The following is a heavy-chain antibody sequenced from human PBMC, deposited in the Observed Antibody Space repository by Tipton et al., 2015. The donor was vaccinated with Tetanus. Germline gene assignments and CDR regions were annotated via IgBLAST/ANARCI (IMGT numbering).Heavy chain of an antibody. CDR3: ARDNGPRTTVVTTD. D-gene: IGHD4-23*01. CDR2: INPNSGGT. Sequence: QLVQSGPEVKKPGASVKVSRKASGYTFTGYYMHWVRQAPGQGLEWMGWINPNSGGTNYAQKFQGRVTMTRDTSISTAYMELSRLRSDDTAVYYCARDNGPRTTVVTTDWGQGTLVTVSS. CDR1: GYTFTGYY. J-gene: IGHJ4*02. V-gene: IGHV1-2*02.